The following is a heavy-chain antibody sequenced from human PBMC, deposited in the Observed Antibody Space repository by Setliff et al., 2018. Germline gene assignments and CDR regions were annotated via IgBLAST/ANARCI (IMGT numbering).Heavy chain of an antibody. CDR1: GGSISTSSYY. CDR3: ARATSGWYSAYYYYMDV. CDR2: IYYSGST. Sequence: PSETLSLTCSVSGGSISTSSYYWDWVRQPPGKGLEWIGSIYYSGSTNFTPSLKSRVTISLDTSRNQFSLNLTSVTAADTAVYYCARATSGWYSAYYYYMDVWGKGTTVTVSS. V-gene: IGHV4-39*07. J-gene: IGHJ6*03. D-gene: IGHD6-19*01.